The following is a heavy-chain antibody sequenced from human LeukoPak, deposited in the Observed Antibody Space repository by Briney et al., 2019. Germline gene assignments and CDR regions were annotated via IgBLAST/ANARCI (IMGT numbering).Heavy chain of an antibody. D-gene: IGHD3-22*01. CDR1: GYAINNDYY. CDR3: ARGDDSSGYYRHAFHI. J-gene: IGHJ3*02. V-gene: IGHV4-38-2*01. CDR2: FYHSERN. Sequence: PSGTLRLTCAASGYAINNDYYCGWIRQPPGKGLEGIGSFYHSERNFYNPFFQSRVTISLDTAKNQFSLKMTSVNAADTAVYYCARGDDSSGYYRHAFHIWVQGTMVTVCS.